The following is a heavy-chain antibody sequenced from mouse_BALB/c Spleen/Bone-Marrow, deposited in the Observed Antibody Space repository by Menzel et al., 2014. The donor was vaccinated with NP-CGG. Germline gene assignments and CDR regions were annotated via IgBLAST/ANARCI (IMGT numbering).Heavy chain of an antibody. D-gene: IGHD2-4*01. CDR1: GFNIKDTY. CDR3: ARYDYGVYFDY. Sequence: EVQLQQSGAELVKPGASVKLSCTASGFNIKDTYMHWVKQRPEQGLEWIGRIDPANGNTKYDPKFQGKATITADTSSNTAYLQLSSLTSEDTAVYYCARYDYGVYFDYWGQGTTLPVSS. V-gene: IGHV14-3*02. J-gene: IGHJ2*01. CDR2: IDPANGNT.